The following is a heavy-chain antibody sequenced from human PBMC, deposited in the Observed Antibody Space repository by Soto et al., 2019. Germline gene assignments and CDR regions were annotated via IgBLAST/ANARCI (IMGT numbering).Heavy chain of an antibody. Sequence: PXGSLILSCPAAGFTFDDYPMHWVRQAPGKGLEWVSLIIWDGGSTYYADSVKGRFTISRDNSKNSLYLQMNSLRTEDTALYYCAKDGKLGDGYSYYFDYWGQGTLVTVSS. J-gene: IGHJ4*02. D-gene: IGHD2-15*01. V-gene: IGHV3-43*01. CDR3: AKDGKLGDGYSYYFDY. CDR1: GFTFDDYP. CDR2: IIWDGGST.